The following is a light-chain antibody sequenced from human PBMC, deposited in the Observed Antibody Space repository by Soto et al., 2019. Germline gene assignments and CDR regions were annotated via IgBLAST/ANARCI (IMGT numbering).Light chain of an antibody. CDR3: QKYSSVPL. CDR1: QGISNY. CDR2: AAS. Sequence: DIQMTQSPSSLSASVGDRVTITCRESQGISNYIAWYQQKPGKAPKLLIYAASTLQSGVPSRFSGSRSGTDFNLTINRLQPEDVATYSCQKYSSVPLFGPGTKVDIK. J-gene: IGKJ3*01. V-gene: IGKV1-27*01.